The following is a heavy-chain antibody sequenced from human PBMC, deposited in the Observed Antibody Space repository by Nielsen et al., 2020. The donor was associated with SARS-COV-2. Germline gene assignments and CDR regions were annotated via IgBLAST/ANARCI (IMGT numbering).Heavy chain of an antibody. D-gene: IGHD2-15*01. CDR1: GFTFSTYG. V-gene: IGHV3-33*01. CDR2: IWYDGSNK. Sequence: GGSLRLSCAASGFTFSTYGMHWVRQAPGKGLEWVAVIWYDGSNKYYVDSGKGRFTISRDNSKNTLYLQINSLRAEDTAVYYCARDHGCSGGSCYSSYYNIDVWGQGTTVTVSS. CDR3: ARDHGCSGGSCYSSYYNIDV. J-gene: IGHJ6*02.